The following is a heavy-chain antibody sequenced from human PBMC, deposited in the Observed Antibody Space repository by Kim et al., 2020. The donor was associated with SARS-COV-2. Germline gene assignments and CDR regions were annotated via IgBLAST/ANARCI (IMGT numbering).Heavy chain of an antibody. J-gene: IGHJ4*02. D-gene: IGHD6-13*01. Sequence: ASVKVSCKASGYTFTSYAMNWVRQAPGQGLEWMGWINTNTGNPTYAQGFTGRFVFSLDTSVSTAYLQISSLKAEDTAVYYCARGYERYSSSWGSRDPYYFDYWGQGTLVTVSS. CDR2: INTNTGNP. V-gene: IGHV7-4-1*02. CDR1: GYTFTSYA. CDR3: ARGYERYSSSWGSRDPYYFDY.